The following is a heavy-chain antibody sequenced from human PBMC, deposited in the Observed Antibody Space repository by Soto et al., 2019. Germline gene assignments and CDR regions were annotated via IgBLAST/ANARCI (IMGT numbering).Heavy chain of an antibody. D-gene: IGHD1-1*01. CDR3: ARGRYGDY. CDR2: ISAHNGNT. Sequence: QVHLVQSGAEVKKPGASVKVSCKGSGYAFTTYGITWVRKAHGQGLEWMGWISAHNGNTNYEQKLQGRVTVNRDTSTSTAYMELRSLRSDDTAVYYCARGRYGDYWGQGALVTVSS. J-gene: IGHJ4*02. CDR1: GYAFTTYG. V-gene: IGHV1-18*01.